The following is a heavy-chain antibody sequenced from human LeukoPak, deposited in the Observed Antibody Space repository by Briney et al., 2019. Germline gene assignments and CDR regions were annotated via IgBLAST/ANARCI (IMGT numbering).Heavy chain of an antibody. D-gene: IGHD3-22*01. J-gene: IGHJ4*02. CDR3: AKGEYYYDSSGYYN. V-gene: IGHV3-30*02. CDR2: IRYDGSNK. CDR1: GFTFSSYG. Sequence: GGSLRLSCAASGFTFSSYGMHWVRQAPGKGLEWVAFIRYDGSNKYYADSVKGRFTISRDNSKNTLYLQMNSLRAEDTAVYYCAKGEYYYDSSGYYNWGQGTLVTVSS.